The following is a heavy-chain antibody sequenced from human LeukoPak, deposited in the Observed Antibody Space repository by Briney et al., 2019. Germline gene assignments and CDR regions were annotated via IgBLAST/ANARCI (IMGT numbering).Heavy chain of an antibody. CDR2: ISTSSSYL. CDR3: ARDRVPRGYYHSSDY. D-gene: IGHD3-22*01. J-gene: IGHJ4*02. Sequence: PGGSLRLSCAASGFTFSTYSMNWVRQAPGKGLEWVSSISTSSSYLYYIDSVKGRFTISSDNAKNSLYLQMNSLRAEDTAVYYCARDRVPRGYYHSSDYWGQGTLVTVSS. CDR1: GFTFSTYS. V-gene: IGHV3-21*01.